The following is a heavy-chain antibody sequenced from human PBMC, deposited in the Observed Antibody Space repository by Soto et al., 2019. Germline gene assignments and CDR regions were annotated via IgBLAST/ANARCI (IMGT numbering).Heavy chain of an antibody. CDR3: ARSVSFRYQLLKRSMDV. V-gene: IGHV1-69*01. D-gene: IGHD2-2*01. CDR2: IIPIFATA. J-gene: IGHJ6*02. Sequence: QVQLVQFGAEVKKPGSSVKVSCKASGGTFSSYAISWVRQAPGQGLEWMGGIIPIFATANYAQKFQGRVMITVDESTISAYMELSSLRSEDTAVYYCARSVSFRYQLLKRSMDVWGQGTTVTVSS. CDR1: GGTFSSYA.